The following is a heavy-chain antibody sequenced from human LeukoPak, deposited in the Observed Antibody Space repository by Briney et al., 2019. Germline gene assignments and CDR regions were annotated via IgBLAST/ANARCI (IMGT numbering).Heavy chain of an antibody. D-gene: IGHD3-22*01. CDR2: ISGSGGST. CDR1: GFTFSSYS. CDR3: ASTYDSSGPYDY. J-gene: IGHJ4*02. Sequence: GGSLRLSCAASGFTFSSYSMNWVRQAPGKGLEWVSAISGSGGSTYYADSVKGRFTISRDNSKNTLYLQMNSLRAEDTAVYYCASTYDSSGPYDYWGQGTLVTVSS. V-gene: IGHV3-23*01.